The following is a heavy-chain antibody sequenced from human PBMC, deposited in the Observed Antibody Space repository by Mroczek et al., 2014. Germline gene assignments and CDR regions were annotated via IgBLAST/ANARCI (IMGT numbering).Heavy chain of an antibody. CDR1: GFSLSNARMG. Sequence: QVTLKESGPVLVKPTETLTLTCTVSGFSLSNARMGVSWIRQPPGKALEWLAHIFSNDEKSYSTSLKSRLTISKDTSKSQVVLTMTNMDPVDTATYYCARMGLGYCSGGSCHLRLDYYYYGMDVWGPRDPRSPSP. CDR2: IFSNDEK. J-gene: IGHJ6*02. V-gene: IGHV2-26*01. CDR3: ARMGLGYCSGGSCHLRLDYYYYGMDV. D-gene: IGHD2-15*01.